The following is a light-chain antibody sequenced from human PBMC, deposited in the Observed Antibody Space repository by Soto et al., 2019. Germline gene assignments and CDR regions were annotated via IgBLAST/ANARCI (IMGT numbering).Light chain of an antibody. CDR1: QSVSSSY. J-gene: IGKJ4*01. Sequence: EIVLTQSPGSLSLSPRERATLSCRASQSVSSSYLAWYQQKPGQAPRLLIYGASSRATGIPDRFSGSGSGTDFTLTISSLEPEDFAVYYCQQYSSSLLTFGGGTKVDIK. CDR3: QQYSSSLLT. CDR2: GAS. V-gene: IGKV3-20*01.